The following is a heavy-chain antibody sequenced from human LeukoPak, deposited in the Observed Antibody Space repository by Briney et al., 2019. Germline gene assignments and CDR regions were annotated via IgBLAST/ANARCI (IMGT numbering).Heavy chain of an antibody. J-gene: IGHJ5*02. D-gene: IGHD3-10*01. Sequence: ASVKVSCKASGYTFTGYYMHWVRQAPGQGLEWMGWTNPNSGGTNYAQKFQGRVTMTRDTSISTAYMELSRLRSDDTAVYYCARGGITMVQGVIIRNWFDPWGQGTLVTVSS. V-gene: IGHV1-2*02. CDR2: TNPNSGGT. CDR1: GYTFTGYY. CDR3: ARGGITMVQGVIIRNWFDP.